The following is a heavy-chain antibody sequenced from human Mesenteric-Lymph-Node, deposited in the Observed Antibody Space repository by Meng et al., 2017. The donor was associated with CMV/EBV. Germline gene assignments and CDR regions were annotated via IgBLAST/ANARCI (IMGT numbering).Heavy chain of an antibody. V-gene: IGHV4-30-4*01. CDR1: GDSINSGDYY. D-gene: IGHD3-22*01. CDR2: IYYSGTT. Sequence: TCNVSGDSINSGDYYWSWTRQPPGKGLEWIGYIYYSGTTYYNPSLKSRLTMSIDTSKNQFSLKVSAVTAADTAVYYCARVPSSGCCDFWGQGTLVTVSS. CDR3: ARVPSSGCCDF. J-gene: IGHJ4*02.